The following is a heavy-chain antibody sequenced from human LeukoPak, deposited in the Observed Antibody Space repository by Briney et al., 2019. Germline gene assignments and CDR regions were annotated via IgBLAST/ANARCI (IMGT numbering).Heavy chain of an antibody. CDR2: ISSSSSYI. Sequence: GGSLRLSCAASGFTFSSYSMNWVRQAPGRGLEWVSSISSSSSYIYYADSVKGRFTISRDNAKNSLYLQMNSLRAEDTAVYYCARDERVVVVPAAAMRRGWFDPWGQGTLVTISS. D-gene: IGHD2-2*01. CDR3: ARDERVVVVPAAAMRRGWFDP. V-gene: IGHV3-21*01. CDR1: GFTFSSYS. J-gene: IGHJ5*02.